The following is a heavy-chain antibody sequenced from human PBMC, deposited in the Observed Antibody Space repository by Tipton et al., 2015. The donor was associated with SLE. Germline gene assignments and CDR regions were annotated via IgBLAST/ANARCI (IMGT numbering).Heavy chain of an antibody. Sequence: QLVQSGAEVKKPGSSVKVSCKASGGTFSSYSITWVRQAPGQGLEWMGGIIPIFHTANYAQKAQGRVTMTTATSTSTAYMELSRLRSDDTALYYCAGDIGVTIVGVEEDAFVIWGQGTLVTVSS. CDR3: AGDIGVTIVGVEEDAFVI. V-gene: IGHV1-69*06. CDR2: IIPIFHTA. CDR1: GGTFSSYS. D-gene: IGHD3-3*01. J-gene: IGHJ3*02.